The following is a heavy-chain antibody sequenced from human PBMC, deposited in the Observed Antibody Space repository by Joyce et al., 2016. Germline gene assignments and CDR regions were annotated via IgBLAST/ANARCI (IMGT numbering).Heavy chain of an antibody. J-gene: IGHJ4*02. CDR2: FYPEHKET. CDR3: ATEDFLGSRRAGGFDY. Sequence: QVQLVQSGAEVRKPGASVKVSCKVSGYTLSELSMHWVRQVPGKGLEWLGVFYPEHKETLDAQKFQGRVTMTEDTSTDTTYLVRSGLRSEDTAVYFCATEDFLGSRRAGGFDYWGQGTLVTVSS. V-gene: IGHV1-24*01. D-gene: IGHD3-3*01. CDR1: GYTLSELS.